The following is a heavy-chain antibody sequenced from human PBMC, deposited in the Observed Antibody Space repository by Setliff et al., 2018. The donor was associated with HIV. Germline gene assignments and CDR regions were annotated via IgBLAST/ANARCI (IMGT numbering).Heavy chain of an antibody. D-gene: IGHD3-22*01. CDR3: ARDMRDSSGHYFEDY. Sequence: GGSLRLSCAGYGLTFNSYGMHWVRQAPGKGLEWLALIWYDESQKYYANSVKGRFTVSRDNSKTTVYLQMNRLKAEDTAVYYCARDMRDSSGHYFEDYWGQGTLVTVSS. V-gene: IGHV3-33*08. J-gene: IGHJ4*02. CDR2: IWYDESQK. CDR1: GLTFNSYG.